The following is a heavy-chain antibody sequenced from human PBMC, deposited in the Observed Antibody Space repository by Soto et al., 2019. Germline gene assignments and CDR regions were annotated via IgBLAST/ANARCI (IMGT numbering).Heavy chain of an antibody. J-gene: IGHJ4*02. CDR1: GGSISSSSYY. V-gene: IGHV4-39*01. CDR3: ARGCSSTSCYSTY. Sequence: QLQLQESGPGLVKPSETLSLTCTVSGGSISSSSYYWGWIRQPPGKGLEWIGSIYYSGSTYYNPSLKSRVTISVDTSKNQFSLKLSSVTAADTAVYYCARGCSSTSCYSTYGGQGTLVTVSS. D-gene: IGHD2-2*02. CDR2: IYYSGST.